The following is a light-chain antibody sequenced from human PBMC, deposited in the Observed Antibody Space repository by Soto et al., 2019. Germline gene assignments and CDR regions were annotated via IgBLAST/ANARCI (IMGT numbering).Light chain of an antibody. V-gene: IGKV1-5*03. Sequence: DIQMTQSPSTLSASVGDRVTITCRASQSVSTWLAWYQQKPGKVPKLLIYKAYSLESGVPSRFRGSGSGTEFALAVSSRQPDDFAAYYCQQYNSNPLTFGGGTKVEIK. CDR3: QQYNSNPLT. CDR2: KAY. CDR1: QSVSTW. J-gene: IGKJ4*01.